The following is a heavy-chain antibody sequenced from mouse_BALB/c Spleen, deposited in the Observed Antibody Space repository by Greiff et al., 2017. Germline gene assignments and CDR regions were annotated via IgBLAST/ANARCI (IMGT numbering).Heavy chain of an antibody. D-gene: IGHD2-4*01. V-gene: IGHV1-7*01. CDR2: INPSTGYT. CDR3: ARSGYYDYEAY. J-gene: IGHJ3*01. Sequence: VQLQQSGAELAKPGASVKMSCKASGYTFTSYWMHWVKQRPGQGLEWIGYINPSTGYTEYNQKFKDKATLTADKSSSTAYMQLSSLTSEDSAVYYCARSGYYDYEAYWGQGTLVTVSA. CDR1: GYTFTSYW.